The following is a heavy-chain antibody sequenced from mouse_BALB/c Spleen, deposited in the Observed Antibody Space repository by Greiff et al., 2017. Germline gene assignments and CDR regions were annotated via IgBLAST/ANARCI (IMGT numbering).Heavy chain of an antibody. Sequence: DVKLVESGGDLVKPGGSLKLSCAASGFTFSSYGMSWVRQTPDKRLEWVATISSGGSYTYYPDSVKGRFTISRDNAKNTLYLQMSSLKSEDTAMYYCARLPFTTVVANPFAYWGQGTLVTGSA. CDR3: ARLPFTTVVANPFAY. CDR2: ISSGGSYT. J-gene: IGHJ3*01. V-gene: IGHV5-6*02. CDR1: GFTFSSYG. D-gene: IGHD1-1*01.